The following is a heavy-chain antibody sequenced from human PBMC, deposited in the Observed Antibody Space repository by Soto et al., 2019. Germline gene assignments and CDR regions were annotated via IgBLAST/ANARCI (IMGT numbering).Heavy chain of an antibody. D-gene: IGHD2-15*01. V-gene: IGHV3-23*01. J-gene: IGHJ4*02. CDR2: ISGSGGTT. CDR1: GFTFSSYA. Sequence: EVQLLESGGVLVQPGGSLRLSCAASGFTFSSYAMSWVRQAPGKGLEWVSLISGSGGTTLYADSVKGRFTISRDNSKNTLYLQLNRRRAEDAAVYYCARDLLGCSGGSCYSGSDYWGQGILVTVSS. CDR3: ARDLLGCSGGSCYSGSDY.